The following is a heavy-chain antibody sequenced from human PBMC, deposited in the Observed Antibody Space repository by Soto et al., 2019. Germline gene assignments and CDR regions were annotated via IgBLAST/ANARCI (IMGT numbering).Heavy chain of an antibody. CDR3: PKGDNLGPTTGSAFDP. CDR2: TYFRSKWYN. Sequence: QTLSLTCAISGDSVSSNTASWNWIRQSPSRGLEWLGRTYFRSKWYNDYAVSVKSRIIINPDTSNNQFSLQLNSVTPEDTAVNFCPKGDNLGPTTGSAFDPWGQGILVTVSS. V-gene: IGHV6-1*01. D-gene: IGHD1-1*01. J-gene: IGHJ5*02. CDR1: GDSVSSNTAS.